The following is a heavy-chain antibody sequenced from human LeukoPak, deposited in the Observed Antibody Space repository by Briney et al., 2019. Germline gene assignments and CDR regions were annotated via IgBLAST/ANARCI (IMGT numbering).Heavy chain of an antibody. Sequence: SETLSLTCTVSGGSVSSYYWSWIRQPAGKGLEWIGRIHPSGSTNYNPSLNSRVTMSVDTSKSQLSLKLSSVTAADTALYYCARDSDTFSSAWYRYFDYWGQGTLVTVSS. CDR1: GGSVSSYY. V-gene: IGHV4-4*07. CDR2: IHPSGST. D-gene: IGHD6-19*01. CDR3: ARDSDTFSSAWYRYFDY. J-gene: IGHJ4*02.